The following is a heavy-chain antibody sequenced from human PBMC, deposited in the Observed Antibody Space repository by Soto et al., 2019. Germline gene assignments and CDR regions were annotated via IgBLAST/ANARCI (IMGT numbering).Heavy chain of an antibody. V-gene: IGHV4-59*01. CDR2: IYHSGRA. J-gene: IGHJ5*02. CDR1: GASITSYY. D-gene: IGHD2-2*01. CDR3: AREAFGSCSSTTCLNWFDP. Sequence: QVLLQESGPGLVKPSETLSLTCSVSGASITSYYWSWIRQPPGKGLEWIGYIYHSGRASYNPSLKSRVTISVDTSKNQLSLRLVSVTAADTALYFCAREAFGSCSSTTCLNWFDPWGQGTLVTVSS.